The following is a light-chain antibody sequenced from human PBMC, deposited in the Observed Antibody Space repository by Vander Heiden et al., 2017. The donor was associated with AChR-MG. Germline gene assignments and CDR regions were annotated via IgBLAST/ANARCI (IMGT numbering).Light chain of an antibody. V-gene: IGKV3-15*01. CDR3: QQYNNWPTT. CDR2: GAS. Sequence: EIVLTQSPATLSVSPGERATLSCRASQSVSTNLGWYQQKPGQAPRLLIFGASTRATGIPANFSGSGSGTDFTLTISSLQSEDFAVYYCQQYNNWPTTFGQGTKVEIK. J-gene: IGKJ1*01. CDR1: QSVSTN.